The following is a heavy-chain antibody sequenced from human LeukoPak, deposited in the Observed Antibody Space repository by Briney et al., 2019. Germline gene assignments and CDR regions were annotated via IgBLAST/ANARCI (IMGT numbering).Heavy chain of an antibody. V-gene: IGHV4-59*01. CDR2: MSYSGST. CDR3: ARYVSGWFFDL. D-gene: IGHD3-16*01. CDR1: GGSLSSYS. Sequence: NPSETLSLTCTVFGGSLSSYSWSWIRQPPGKGLEWIGYMSYSGSTSYNPSFECRVTMSVDTSKNQFSLKVTSVTAADTAVYYCARYVSGWFFDLWGRGTLVTVSS. J-gene: IGHJ2*01.